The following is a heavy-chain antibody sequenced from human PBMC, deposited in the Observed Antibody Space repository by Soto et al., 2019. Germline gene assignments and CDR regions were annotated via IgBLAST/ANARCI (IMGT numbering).Heavy chain of an antibody. J-gene: IGHJ6*02. CDR3: ARAPYGGSPPYYYYFGMDV. CDR1: GGTFSSYA. CDR2: IIPIFGTA. D-gene: IGHD3-10*01. Sequence: SVKVSCKASGGTFSSYAISWVRQAPGQGLEWIGGIIPIFGTANYAQKFQGRVTITADESTSTAYMELSSLRSEDTAVYYCARAPYGGSPPYYYYFGMDVWGQGTTVTVYS. V-gene: IGHV1-69*13.